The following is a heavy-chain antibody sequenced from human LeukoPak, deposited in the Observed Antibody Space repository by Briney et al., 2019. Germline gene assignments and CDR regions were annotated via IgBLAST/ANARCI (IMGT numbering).Heavy chain of an antibody. D-gene: IGHD6-13*01. CDR2: INPNSGGT. Sequence: ASVKVSCKASGYTFTSYGISWVRQAPGQGLEWMGWINPNSGGTNYAQKFQGWVTMTRDTSISTAYMELSRLRSDDTAVYYCARDRAAAGDFDYWGQGTLVTVSS. CDR3: ARDRAAAGDFDY. CDR1: GYTFTSYG. V-gene: IGHV1-2*04. J-gene: IGHJ4*02.